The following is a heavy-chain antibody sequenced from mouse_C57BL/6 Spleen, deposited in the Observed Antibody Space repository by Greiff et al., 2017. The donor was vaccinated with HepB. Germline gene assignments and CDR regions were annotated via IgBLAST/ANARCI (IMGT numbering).Heavy chain of an antibody. D-gene: IGHD1-1*01. Sequence: QVQLQQSGPELVKPGASVKLSCKASGYTFTSYDINWVKQRPGQGLEWIGWIYPRDGSTKYNEKFKGKATLTVDTSSTTAYMELHSLTSEDSAVYFCARSGHYYGSSPWFAYWGQGTLVTVSA. CDR1: GYTFTSYD. CDR3: ARSGHYYGSSPWFAY. CDR2: IYPRDGST. V-gene: IGHV1-85*01. J-gene: IGHJ3*01.